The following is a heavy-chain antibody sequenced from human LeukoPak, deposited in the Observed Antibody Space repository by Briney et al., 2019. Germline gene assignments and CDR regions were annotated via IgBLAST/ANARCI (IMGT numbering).Heavy chain of an antibody. Sequence: KTSETLSLTCTVSGGSISPYYWSWIRQPPGKGLEWIGYVYYSGSTNYNPSLKSRVTISLDTSKNQFSLKLTSVAAADTAVYYCAKTLLGAVAAFDYWGQGTLVTVSS. CDR3: AKTLLGAVAAFDY. J-gene: IGHJ4*02. CDR2: VYYSGST. CDR1: GGSISPYY. D-gene: IGHD6-19*01. V-gene: IGHV4-59*01.